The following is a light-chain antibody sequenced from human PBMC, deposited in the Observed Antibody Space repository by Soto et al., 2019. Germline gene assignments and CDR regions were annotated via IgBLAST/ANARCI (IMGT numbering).Light chain of an antibody. CDR1: QGISSY. V-gene: IGKV1-27*01. Sequence: DIQMTQSPSSLSASVGDRVTITCRASQGISSYLAGYQQRPGKVPKVLIYAASTLHSGVPSRFSGSGSGTYFTLTISTVQPEDVATYYCQNYYNAPETFGHENNVEIK. J-gene: IGKJ1*01. CDR2: AAS. CDR3: QNYYNAPET.